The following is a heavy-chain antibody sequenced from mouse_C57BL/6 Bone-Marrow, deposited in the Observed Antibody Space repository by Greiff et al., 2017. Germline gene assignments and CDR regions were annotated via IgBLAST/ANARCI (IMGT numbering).Heavy chain of an antibody. V-gene: IGHV1-82*01. J-gene: IGHJ1*03. Sequence: QVQLQQSGPELVKPGASVKISCKASGYAFSSSWLNWVKQRTGKGLEWIGRIYPGDGDTNYNGKFKGKATLTADKSSSTAYMQLSSLTSEDSAVYFCARDYYYGSSYGYFDVWGTGTTVTVSS. CDR3: ARDYYYGSSYGYFDV. D-gene: IGHD1-1*01. CDR2: IYPGDGDT. CDR1: GYAFSSSW.